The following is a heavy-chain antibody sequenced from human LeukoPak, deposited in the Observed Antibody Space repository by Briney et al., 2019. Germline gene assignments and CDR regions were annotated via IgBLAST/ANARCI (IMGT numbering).Heavy chain of an antibody. CDR2: IYNDGRT. D-gene: IGHD1-14*01. CDR3: ARTPLHPTNSHFDC. V-gene: IGHV3-53*04. CDR1: GFTVSTNY. Sequence: GGSLRLSCAASGFTVSTNYMTWVRQAPGKGLEWVSVIYNDGRTYYADSVKGRFTMSRHNSLNTLFLQMNSLRPEDTAVYYCARTPLHPTNSHFDCWGQGTLVTVSS. J-gene: IGHJ4*02.